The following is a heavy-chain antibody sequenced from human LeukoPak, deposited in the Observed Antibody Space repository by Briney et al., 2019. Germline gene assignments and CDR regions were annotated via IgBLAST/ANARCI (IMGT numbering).Heavy chain of an antibody. J-gene: IGHJ4*02. CDR3: ARRAARPPKYSSGCYGV. V-gene: IGHV4-34*01. Sequence: SETLSLTCAVYGGSFSGYYWTWIRQPPGKGLEWIEEINHSGSTNYNPSLKSRVTISVDTSKNQFSLKLSSVTAADTAVYYCARRAARPPKYSSGCYGVWGQGTLVTVSS. CDR1: GGSFSGYY. D-gene: IGHD6-19*01. CDR2: INHSGST.